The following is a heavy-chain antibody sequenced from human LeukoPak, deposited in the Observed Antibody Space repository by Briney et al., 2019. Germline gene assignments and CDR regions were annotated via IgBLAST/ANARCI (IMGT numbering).Heavy chain of an antibody. D-gene: IGHD1-1*01. V-gene: IGHV4-39*01. CDR2: IYYSGST. J-gene: IGHJ4*02. CDR1: GGSISSSSYY. Sequence: SETLSLTCTVPGGSISSSSYYWGWIRQPPGKGLEWIGSIYYSGSTYYNPSLKSRVTISVDTSKNQFSLKLSSVTAADTAVYYCARLELEPFDYWGQGTLVTVSS. CDR3: ARLELEPFDY.